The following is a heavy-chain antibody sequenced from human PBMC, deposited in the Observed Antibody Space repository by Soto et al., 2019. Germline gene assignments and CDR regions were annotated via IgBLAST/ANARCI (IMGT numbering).Heavy chain of an antibody. J-gene: IGHJ4*02. CDR3: ARRWGEGRVDY. CDR2: IYHLGST. CDR1: GVSISSSNW. Sequence: QVQLQESGPGLVKPSGTLSLTCAVSGVSISSSNWCSWVSQPPGNGLEWIGEIYHLGSTKYNPSLKSRVTLSVDKSRNQLSLKLSSVTAADTAVYYCARRWGEGRVDYWGQGTLVTVPS. D-gene: IGHD3-10*01. V-gene: IGHV4-4*02.